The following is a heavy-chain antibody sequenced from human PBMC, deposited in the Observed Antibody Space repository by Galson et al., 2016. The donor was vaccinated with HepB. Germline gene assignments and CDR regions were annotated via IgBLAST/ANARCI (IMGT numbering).Heavy chain of an antibody. Sequence: SLRLSCATSEFSFSDYYMSWIRQAPGKGLEWFSYISRRGSTIYYADSVKGRFTVSRDNAKNSLYLQMNSLRAEDTAVYYCARERILGGTGAFDIWGQGTLVIVSS. CDR2: ISRRGSTI. D-gene: IGHD1-26*01. CDR1: EFSFSDYY. J-gene: IGHJ3*02. CDR3: ARERILGGTGAFDI. V-gene: IGHV3-11*01.